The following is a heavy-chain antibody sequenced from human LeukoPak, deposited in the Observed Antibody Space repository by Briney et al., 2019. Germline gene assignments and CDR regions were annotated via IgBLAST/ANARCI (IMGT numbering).Heavy chain of an antibody. CDR3: ARQSGTTSLDY. D-gene: IGHD1-1*01. J-gene: IGHJ4*02. CDR1: GFTFSSYG. Sequence: GGTLRLSCAASGFTFSSYGMSWVRQAPGKGLEWVSAISGSGGSTYYADSVKGRFTISRDNSKNTLYLQMNSLRSDDTAVYYCARQSGTTSLDYWGQGTLVTVSS. CDR2: ISGSGGST. V-gene: IGHV3-23*01.